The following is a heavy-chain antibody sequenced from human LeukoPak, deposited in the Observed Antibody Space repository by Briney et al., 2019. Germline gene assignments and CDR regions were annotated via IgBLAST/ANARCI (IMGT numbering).Heavy chain of an antibody. D-gene: IGHD1/OR15-1a*01. CDR3: ARVGTGTRSFDS. Sequence: ASVRISFTRSGDTFTTYDINRVRQTPGQGLEWMGGISAYNGYTNYGQNLQGRVTMTTDTSTNTAYMELRSLRSDDTAVYYCARVGTGTRSFDSWGQGTLVTVSS. CDR1: GDTFTTYD. CDR2: ISAYNGYT. J-gene: IGHJ4*02. V-gene: IGHV1-18*01.